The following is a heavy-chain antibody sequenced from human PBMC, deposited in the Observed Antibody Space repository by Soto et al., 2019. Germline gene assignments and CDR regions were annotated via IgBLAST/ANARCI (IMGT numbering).Heavy chain of an antibody. J-gene: IGHJ4*02. CDR3: ARCSSSWYYFDY. CDR1: AASFSKYY. CDR2: IYFNGNT. V-gene: IGHV4-59*01. Sequence: SETLSLTCTVSAASFSKYYWSWIRQPPGKGLEWIGYIYFNGNTNYNPSLKRRVTISIDTSKKQISLNLTSVTDADTAVYYCARCSSSWYYFDYWGQGTLVTVSS. D-gene: IGHD6-6*01.